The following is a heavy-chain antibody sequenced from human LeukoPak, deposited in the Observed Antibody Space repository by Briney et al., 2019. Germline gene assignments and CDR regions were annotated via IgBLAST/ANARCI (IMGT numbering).Heavy chain of an antibody. D-gene: IGHD3-10*01. CDR1: GFTFSSYA. J-gene: IGHJ3*02. V-gene: IGHV3-23*01. CDR2: ISGSGGST. Sequence: GGSLRLSCAASGFTFSSYAMSWVRQAPGKGLEWVSAISGSGGSTYYADSVKGRFTISRDNSKNTLYLQMNSLRAEDTAVYYCAKCVQVSMVRGVSDAFDIWGQGTMVTVSS. CDR3: AKCVQVSMVRGVSDAFDI.